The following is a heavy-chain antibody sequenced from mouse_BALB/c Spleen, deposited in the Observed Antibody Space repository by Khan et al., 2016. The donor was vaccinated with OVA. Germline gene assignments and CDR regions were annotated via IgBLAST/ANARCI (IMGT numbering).Heavy chain of an antibody. CDR3: ARGNYYGSTSWFGY. V-gene: IGHV1-84*02. CDR1: GYIFTDYY. J-gene: IGHJ3*02. Sequence: QIQLVQSGPELVNPGASVKISCKASGYIFTDYYINWVKQKPGQGLEWIGWIYPGNGNTKYNENFKGKATLTVDTSSSTAYMQLSSLTSEDTAVYFCARGNYYGSTSWFGYWGQGTLVTVST. D-gene: IGHD1-1*01. CDR2: IYPGNGNT.